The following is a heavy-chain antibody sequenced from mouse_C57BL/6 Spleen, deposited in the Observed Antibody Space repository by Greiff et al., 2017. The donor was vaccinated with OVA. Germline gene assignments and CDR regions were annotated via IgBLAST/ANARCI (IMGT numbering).Heavy chain of an antibody. CDR1: GYSFTSYY. CDR2: IYPGSGNT. D-gene: IGHD4-1*02. J-gene: IGHJ2*01. Sequence: QVQLKESGPELVKPGASVKISCKASGYSFTSYYIHWVKQRPGQGLEWIGWIYPGSGNTKYNEKFKGKATLTADTSSSTAYMQLNSLTSEDSAVYFCASLNWDLDYWGQGTTLTVSS. CDR3: ASLNWDLDY. V-gene: IGHV1-66*01.